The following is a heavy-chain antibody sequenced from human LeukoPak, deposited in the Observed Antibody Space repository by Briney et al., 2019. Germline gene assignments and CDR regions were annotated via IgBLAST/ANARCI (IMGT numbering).Heavy chain of an antibody. CDR3: ARYYDKNWFDP. V-gene: IGHV4-4*07. Sequence: SETLSLTCTVSGGSISSYSWSWVRQPAGKGLEWIGRIYTSGSTNYNPSLKSRVTMSVDTSKNQSSLTLSSVTAADTAVYYCARYYDKNWFDPWGQGTLVTVSS. CDR1: GGSISSYS. D-gene: IGHD3-22*01. J-gene: IGHJ5*02. CDR2: IYTSGST.